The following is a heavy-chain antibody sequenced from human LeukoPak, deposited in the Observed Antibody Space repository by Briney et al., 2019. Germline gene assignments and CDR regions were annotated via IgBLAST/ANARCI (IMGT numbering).Heavy chain of an antibody. V-gene: IGHV3-23*01. D-gene: IGHD7-27*01. CDR3: AKDSANWGRHFDY. Sequence: GGSLRLSCVASGFTFKNYAVHLVRQAPGKGLEWVSGISVSGGSIYYVDSVKGRFTISRDNSKNTLYLQVNSLRAADAAVYYCAKDSANWGRHFDYWGQGTLVTVSS. J-gene: IGHJ4*02. CDR1: GFTFKNYA. CDR2: ISVSGGSI.